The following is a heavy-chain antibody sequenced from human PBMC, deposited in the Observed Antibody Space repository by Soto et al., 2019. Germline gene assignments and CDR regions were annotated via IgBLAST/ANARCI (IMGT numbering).Heavy chain of an antibody. V-gene: IGHV1-46*01. CDR3: VRGDYYDSSGYYGDPPYFDY. Sequence: QVQLVESGAEVKKPGASVTVSCKASGYTFTSYYLHWVRQAPGQGLEWMGKINPSGGTTSYAQKFHGIVTKTKDTTTSTVYMELSSLRSEDTAVYYCVRGDYYDSSGYYGDPPYFDYWGQRTLVTVSS. CDR1: GYTFTSYY. CDR2: INPSGGTT. J-gene: IGHJ4*02. D-gene: IGHD3-22*01.